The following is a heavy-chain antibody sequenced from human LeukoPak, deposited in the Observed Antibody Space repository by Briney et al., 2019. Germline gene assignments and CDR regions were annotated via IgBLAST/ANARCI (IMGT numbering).Heavy chain of an antibody. CDR2: INHSGST. J-gene: IGHJ4*02. D-gene: IGHD1-26*01. CDR1: GGSISSGGYY. V-gene: IGHV4-39*07. Sequence: PSETLSLTCTVSGGSISSGGYYWSWIRQPPGKGLEWIGEINHSGSTNYNPSLKSRVTISVDTSKNQFSLKLSSVTAADTAVYYCARRGIGQSLDYWGQGTLVTVSS. CDR3: ARRGIGQSLDY.